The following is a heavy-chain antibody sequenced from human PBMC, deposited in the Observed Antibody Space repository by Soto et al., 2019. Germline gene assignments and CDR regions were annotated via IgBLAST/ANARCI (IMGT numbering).Heavy chain of an antibody. D-gene: IGHD2-21*02. CDR3: AKGFIVVVTVLRPDDAFDV. J-gene: IGHJ3*01. V-gene: IGHV3-23*01. Sequence: DVQLLESGGGLVQPGGSLRLSCAASGFTFGNYGINWVRQAPGKGLEWVSGISGGGGSTYYADSVKGRFTVSRDPYKNSVFLEMNTLTAEDTAVYYCAKGFIVVVTVLRPDDAFDVWGQGTLVTVSS. CDR1: GFTFGNYG. CDR2: ISGGGGST.